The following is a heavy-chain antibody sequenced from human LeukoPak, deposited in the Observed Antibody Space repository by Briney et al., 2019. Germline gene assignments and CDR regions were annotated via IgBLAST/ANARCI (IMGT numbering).Heavy chain of an antibody. J-gene: IGHJ4*02. V-gene: IGHV3-9*01. D-gene: IGHD6-19*01. CDR1: GFTFDDYA. CDR3: AKDKGYSSGSFDY. Sequence: GGSLRLSCAASGFTFDDYAMHWVRQAPGKGLEWVSGISWNSGSIGYADSVKGRFTISRDNAKNSLYLQMNSLRAEDTALYCCAKDKGYSSGSFDYWGQGTLVTVSS. CDR2: ISWNSGSI.